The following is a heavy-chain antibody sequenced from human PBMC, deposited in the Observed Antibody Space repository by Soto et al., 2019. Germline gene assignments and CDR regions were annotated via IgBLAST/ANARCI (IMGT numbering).Heavy chain of an antibody. J-gene: IGHJ6*02. CDR2: ISYDGSNK. Sequence: GGSLRLSCAASGFTFSSYAMHWVRQAPGKGLEWVAVISYDGSNKYYADSVKGRFTISRDNSKNTLYLQMNSLRAEDTAVYYCAREGGVVTENYYYYYGMDVWGQGTTVTVSS. CDR1: GFTFSSYA. D-gene: IGHD2-15*01. V-gene: IGHV3-30*04. CDR3: AREGGVVTENYYYYYGMDV.